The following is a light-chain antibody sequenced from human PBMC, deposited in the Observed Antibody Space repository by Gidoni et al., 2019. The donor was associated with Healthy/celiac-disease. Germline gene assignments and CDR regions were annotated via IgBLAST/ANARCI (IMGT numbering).Light chain of an antibody. CDR3: QQSYSRPVT. J-gene: IGKJ2*01. CDR2: AAS. CDR1: QSISSY. V-gene: IGKV1-39*01. Sequence: DIQMTQSPSSLSASVGARVTITCRASQSISSYLNWYQQKPGKAPKLLIYAASSLQSGVPSRFSGSGSGTDFTLTISSLQPEDFATYYCQQSYSRPVTFGQGTKLEIK.